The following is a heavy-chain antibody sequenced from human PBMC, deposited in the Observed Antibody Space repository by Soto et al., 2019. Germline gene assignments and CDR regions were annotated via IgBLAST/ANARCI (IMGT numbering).Heavy chain of an antibody. D-gene: IGHD6-19*01. Sequence: QVQLVQSGAEVKKPGASVKVSCKASGYTFSSYGISWVRQAPGQGLEWMGWISGYNGDTDYAQSLQGRVTMTTDTFTITAYMALRSLRSDDTAVYYCARARGQWLVTTEYDCWGQGTLVTVSS. V-gene: IGHV1-18*01. CDR2: ISGYNGDT. CDR3: ARARGQWLVTTEYDC. J-gene: IGHJ4*02. CDR1: GYTFSSYG.